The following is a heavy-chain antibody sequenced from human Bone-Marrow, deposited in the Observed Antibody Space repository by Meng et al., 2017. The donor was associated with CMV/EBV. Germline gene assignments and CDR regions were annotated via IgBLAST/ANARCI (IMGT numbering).Heavy chain of an antibody. CDR1: GGSFSAYY. J-gene: IGHJ4*02. CDR2: IHFSGTT. D-gene: IGHD3-16*01. V-gene: IGHV4-59*01. Sequence: SEILSPTCRASGGSFSAYYWTWIRHSPGKRLEWIGWIHFSGTTSFNPTLKIRVTILTYADENQLPLNLKSVTAADTAVHYCTRGFPGGGHAVFSDFWGQGKLVTVSS. CDR3: TRGFPGGGHAVFSDF.